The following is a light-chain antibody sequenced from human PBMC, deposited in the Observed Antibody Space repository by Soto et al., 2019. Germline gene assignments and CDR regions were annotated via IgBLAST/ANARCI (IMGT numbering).Light chain of an antibody. J-gene: IGKJ1*01. CDR2: DVS. Sequence: EIVLTQSPGTLSLSPGEGATLSCRASQSVSASQLAWYQQKPGQAPRLLIYDVSNRATGIPARFSGSGSGTDFTLTISNLEPEDFAVYFCQQRSNWTPTWTFGQGTKVDIK. V-gene: IGKV3-11*01. CDR3: QQRSNWTPTWT. CDR1: QSVSASQ.